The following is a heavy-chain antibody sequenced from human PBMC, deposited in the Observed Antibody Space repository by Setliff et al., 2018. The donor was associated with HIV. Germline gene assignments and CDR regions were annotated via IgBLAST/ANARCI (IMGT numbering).Heavy chain of an antibody. CDR3: AKGGYGGAYYVAGY. Sequence: QPGGSLRLSCAASGFRVTDTYMAWVRQAPGKGLEWVTLIYKAGKTYYADFVKGRFTIARDDTKNTVSLQMTNLEPGDTAMYYCAKGGYGGAYYVAGYWGQGTKVTVSS. D-gene: IGHD5-18*01. J-gene: IGHJ4*02. CDR1: GFRVTDTY. CDR2: IYKAGKT. V-gene: IGHV3-53*01.